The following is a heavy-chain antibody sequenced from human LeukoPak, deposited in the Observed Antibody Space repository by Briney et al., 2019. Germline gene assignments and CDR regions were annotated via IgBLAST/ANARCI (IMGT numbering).Heavy chain of an antibody. CDR1: GGSISSYY. D-gene: IGHD3-22*01. Sequence: PSETLSLTCTVSGGSISSYYWSWIRQPPGKGLEGIGYIYYSGRTNYNPSLKSRVTISVDTSKIQFSLKLSSVTAADTAVYYCARHNYDSSGYRRFPDAFDIWGQGTMVTVSS. CDR3: ARHNYDSSGYRRFPDAFDI. CDR2: IYYSGRT. V-gene: IGHV4-59*08. J-gene: IGHJ3*02.